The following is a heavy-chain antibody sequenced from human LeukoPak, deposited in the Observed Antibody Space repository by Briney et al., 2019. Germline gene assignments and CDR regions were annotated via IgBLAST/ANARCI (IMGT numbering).Heavy chain of an antibody. CDR1: GYSISSGYY. CDR2: IYHSGST. D-gene: IGHD6-13*01. J-gene: IGHJ5*02. Sequence: PSETLSLTCTVSGYSISSGYYWGWIRQPPGKGLEWIGSIYHSGSTYYNPSLKSRVTISVDTSKNQFSLKLSSVTAADTAVYYCAIYSSSAIDSIWFDPWGQGTLVTVSS. CDR3: AIYSSSAIDSIWFDP. V-gene: IGHV4-38-2*02.